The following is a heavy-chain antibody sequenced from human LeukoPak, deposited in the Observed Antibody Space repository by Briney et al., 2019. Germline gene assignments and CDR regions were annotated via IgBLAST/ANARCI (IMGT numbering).Heavy chain of an antibody. Sequence: GGSLRLSRAASGFTFSSYAMSWVRPAPGKGLEWVSGISGSGGSTYYADSVKGRFTISRDNSKNTLYLQMNSLRAEDTAVYYCAKPLTDSSGWYPLFDYWGQGTLVTVSS. CDR2: ISGSGGST. CDR1: GFTFSSYA. D-gene: IGHD6-19*01. V-gene: IGHV3-23*01. J-gene: IGHJ4*02. CDR3: AKPLTDSSGWYPLFDY.